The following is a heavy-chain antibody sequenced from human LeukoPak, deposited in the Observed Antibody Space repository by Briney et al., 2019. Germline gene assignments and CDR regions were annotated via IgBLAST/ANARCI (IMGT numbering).Heavy chain of an antibody. D-gene: IGHD1-26*01. CDR1: GFIFSDYG. J-gene: IGHJ5*02. V-gene: IGHV3-30*02. CDR3: TKEKVAYYTDRWSGLFDT. CDR2: IRHDGSNK. Sequence: GGSLRLSCAASGFIFSDYGMNWVRQVPGKGLEWLTFIRHDGSNKFYAESVKGRFTISRDMSKNTLYLQMNSLTLEDTAIYYCTKEKVAYYTDRWSGLFDTWGQGTLVSVSS.